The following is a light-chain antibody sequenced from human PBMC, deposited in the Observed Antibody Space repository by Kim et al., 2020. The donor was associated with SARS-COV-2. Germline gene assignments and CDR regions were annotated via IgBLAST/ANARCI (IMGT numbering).Light chain of an antibody. Sequence: GQPITISCTGTSSDVGGHNYVSWYQQHPGKAPRLMIYDVSYRPSGVSNRFSGSKSRNTASLTISGLQVEDEADYYCSSYTSTSTVVFGGGTQLTVL. V-gene: IGLV2-14*03. CDR2: DVS. J-gene: IGLJ2*01. CDR3: SSYTSTSTVV. CDR1: SSDVGGHNY.